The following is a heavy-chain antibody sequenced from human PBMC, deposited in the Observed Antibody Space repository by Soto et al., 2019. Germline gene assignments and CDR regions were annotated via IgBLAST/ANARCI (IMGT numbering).Heavy chain of an antibody. D-gene: IGHD2-15*01. J-gene: IGHJ6*03. CDR1: GFTFSSYG. Sequence: GGSLRLSCAASGFTFSSYGMHWVRQAPGKGLEWVAVIWYDGSNKYYADSVKGRFTISRDNSKNTLYLQMNSLRAEDTAVYYCARDGYFSVGSCDSLAGYYYYMDVGGKGTTVTVSS. CDR2: IWYDGSNK. V-gene: IGHV3-33*01. CDR3: ARDGYFSVGSCDSLAGYYYYMDV.